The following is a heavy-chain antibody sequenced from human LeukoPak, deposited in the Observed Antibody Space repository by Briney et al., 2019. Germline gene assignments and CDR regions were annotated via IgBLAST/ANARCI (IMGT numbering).Heavy chain of an antibody. V-gene: IGHV3-7*01. Sequence: GGSLRLSCAASGFTFDDYGMSWVRQAPGKGLEWVANIKQDGSEKYYVDSVKGRFTISRDNAKNSLYLQMNSLRAEDTAVYYCARESDIAVAGNSFDYWGQGTLVTVSS. D-gene: IGHD6-19*01. CDR2: IKQDGSEK. CDR1: GFTFDDYG. J-gene: IGHJ4*02. CDR3: ARESDIAVAGNSFDY.